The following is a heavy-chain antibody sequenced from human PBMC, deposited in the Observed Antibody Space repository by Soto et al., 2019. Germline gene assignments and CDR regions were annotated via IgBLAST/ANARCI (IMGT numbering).Heavy chain of an antibody. J-gene: IGHJ4*02. Sequence: ASVKVSCKASGYTFTSYAMHWVRQAPGQRLEWMGWINAGNGNTKYSQKFQGRVTITRDTSASTAYMELSSLRSEDTAVYCCARAGSGWSNFDYWGQGTLVTVSS. CDR1: GYTFTSYA. V-gene: IGHV1-3*01. CDR2: INAGNGNT. D-gene: IGHD6-19*01. CDR3: ARAGSGWSNFDY.